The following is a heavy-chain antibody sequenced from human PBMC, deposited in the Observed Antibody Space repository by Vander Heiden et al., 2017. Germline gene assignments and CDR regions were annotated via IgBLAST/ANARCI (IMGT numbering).Heavy chain of an antibody. V-gene: IGHV5-51*01. D-gene: IGHD1-26*01. CDR1: GYTVTDYW. CDR2: IYPGDSDT. CDR3: ARREDGSKRDFKGAFDI. J-gene: IGHJ3*02. Sequence: EVQLVQSGAEVKKPGESLKISCQGSGYTVTDYWIGWVRQMPGKGLEWMGIIYPGDSDTRYSPSFQGQVTFSVDRSTTSAYLQWNSLKASDTAMYYCARREDGSKRDFKGAFDIWGQGTMVTVSS.